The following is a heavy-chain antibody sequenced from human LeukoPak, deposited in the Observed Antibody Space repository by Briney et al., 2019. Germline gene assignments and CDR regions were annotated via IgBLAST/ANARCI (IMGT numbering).Heavy chain of an antibody. J-gene: IGHJ4*02. CDR2: ITGSGPY. CDR1: GFTFSDHY. D-gene: IGHD3-10*01. CDR3: VRDVGAVRGEVYFDY. V-gene: IGHV3-21*06. Sequence: GGSLRLSCAASGFTFSDHYMDWVRLSPGKGLEWVSSITGSGPYMLYADSVKHRFTISRDNTKNLLYLEMNSLRAEDTAMYFCVRDVGAVRGEVYFDYWGQGTLVTVSS.